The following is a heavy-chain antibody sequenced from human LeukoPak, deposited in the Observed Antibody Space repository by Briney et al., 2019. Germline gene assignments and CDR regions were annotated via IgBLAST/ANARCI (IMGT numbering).Heavy chain of an antibody. CDR3: ARGPQPSNFDY. CDR2: MSPNSGNT. CDR1: GYTFTSSD. J-gene: IGHJ4*02. V-gene: IGHV1-8*01. D-gene: IGHD1-1*01. Sequence: ASVKVSCKTSGYTFTSSDINWVRQATGRGLEWMGWMSPNSGNTGYAQKFQGRVTMTRDTSISTAYMELSSLRSEDTAVYYCARGPQPSNFDYWGQGTLVTVSS.